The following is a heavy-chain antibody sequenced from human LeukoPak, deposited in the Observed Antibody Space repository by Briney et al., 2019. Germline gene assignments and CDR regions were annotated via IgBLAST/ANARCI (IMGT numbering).Heavy chain of an antibody. CDR2: LYYSGIT. V-gene: IGHV4-59*08. Sequence: PSETLSLTCTVPGGSISSYYWSWIRQPPGQGLECIGYLYYSGITKYNPSLKSRVTISVDTSKNQFSLKLSSVTAADTAVYYCARGARAGYNLEPFDYWGQGTLVTVSS. J-gene: IGHJ4*02. CDR1: GGSISSYY. CDR3: ARGARAGYNLEPFDY. D-gene: IGHD5-24*01.